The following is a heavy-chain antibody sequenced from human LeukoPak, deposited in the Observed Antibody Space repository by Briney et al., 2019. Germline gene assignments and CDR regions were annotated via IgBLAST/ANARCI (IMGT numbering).Heavy chain of an antibody. V-gene: IGHV3-21*01. J-gene: IGHJ3*02. D-gene: IGHD6-19*01. CDR1: EFTFSSYS. CDR2: ISSSSSYI. Sequence: GGALRLSCAATEFTFSSYSMNWVRQAPGKGLEWGSSISSSSSYIYYADSVKGRFTISRDNVKNSLYLQMNSLRAEDTAVYYSARDLGLCGSGCTRGAFDIWGQGTMVTVSS. CDR3: ARDLGLCGSGCTRGAFDI.